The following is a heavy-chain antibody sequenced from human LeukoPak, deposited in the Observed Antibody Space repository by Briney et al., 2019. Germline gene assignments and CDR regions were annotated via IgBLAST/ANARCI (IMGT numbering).Heavy chain of an antibody. Sequence: GSLRLSCRGSGFIYGNYWMTWVRQAPGKGLEWVANVKQDGRERHYVDSVEGRFTISRDNTQNSVYLQMNDVRVEDTALYYCAKALIVLPRYYYGMDVWGQGTTVTVSS. CDR3: AKALIVLPRYYYGMDV. CDR2: VKQDGRER. J-gene: IGHJ6*02. CDR1: GFIYGNYW. V-gene: IGHV3-7*01. D-gene: IGHD2/OR15-2a*01.